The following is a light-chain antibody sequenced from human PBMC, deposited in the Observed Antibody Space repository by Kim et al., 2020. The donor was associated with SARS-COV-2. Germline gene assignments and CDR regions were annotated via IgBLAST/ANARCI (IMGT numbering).Light chain of an antibody. CDR3: QHYDISSFT. J-gene: IGKJ3*01. CDR1: QGVGRNY. Sequence: SLGERATLSCRASQGVGRNYLAWYQQKPGQAPRRVMYDTARRAPGVPDRFSGGGAGTDFTLTISRLEPEDFAVYYCQHYDISSFTFGPGTKVYIK. V-gene: IGKV3D-20*02. CDR2: DTA.